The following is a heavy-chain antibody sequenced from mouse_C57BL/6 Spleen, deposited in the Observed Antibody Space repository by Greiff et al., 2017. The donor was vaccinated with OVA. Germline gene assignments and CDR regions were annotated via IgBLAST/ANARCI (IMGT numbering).Heavy chain of an antibody. CDR1: GFTFSDYY. CDR2: INSDGSNT. J-gene: IGHJ2*01. CDR3: ESDEGYYSFDY. Sequence: EVQLVESEGGLVQPGSSMKLSCTASGFTFSDYYMAWVRQVPGKGLEWVANINSDGSNTYYLDSFKSRFIISRDNAKNILYLQMSSLKSEETDTYYGESDEGYYSFDYWGQGTTLTVSS. D-gene: IGHD2-3*01. V-gene: IGHV5-16*01.